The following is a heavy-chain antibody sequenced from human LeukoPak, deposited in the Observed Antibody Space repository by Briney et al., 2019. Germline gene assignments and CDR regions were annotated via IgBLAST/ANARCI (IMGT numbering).Heavy chain of an antibody. CDR3: AKSNYYGSESYYNWFDY. D-gene: IGHD3-10*01. CDR2: INRDGSIT. CDR1: GFTLSNYW. V-gene: IGHV3-74*01. J-gene: IGHJ4*02. Sequence: GGSLRLSCVASGFTLSNYWMHWVRQAPGKGLAWVSRINRDGSITDYAESVRGRFTISRDNARNTLDLQMNSLRADDTAVYYCAKSNYYGSESYYNWFDYWGQGTLVTVSS.